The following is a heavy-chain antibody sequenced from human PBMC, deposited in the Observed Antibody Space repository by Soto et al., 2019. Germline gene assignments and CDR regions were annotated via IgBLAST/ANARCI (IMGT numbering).Heavy chain of an antibody. CDR1: GFTFSSYG. V-gene: IGHV3-33*01. D-gene: IGHD5-12*01. CDR2: IWYDGSNK. Sequence: GGSLRLSCAASGFTFSSYGMHWVRQAPGKGLEWVAVIWYDGSNKYYADSVKGRFTISRDNSKNTLYLQMNSLRAEDTAVYYCARHGSSRGKWLRFSNWFDPWGQGTLVTVSS. J-gene: IGHJ5*02. CDR3: ARHGSSRGKWLRFSNWFDP.